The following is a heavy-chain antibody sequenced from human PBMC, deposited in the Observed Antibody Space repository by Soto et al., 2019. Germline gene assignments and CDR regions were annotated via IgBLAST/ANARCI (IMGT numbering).Heavy chain of an antibody. J-gene: IGHJ4*02. V-gene: IGHV3-23*01. CDR3: AKKSGVGATWYFDY. Sequence: PGGSLRLSCVTSRFSFNTFAMSWVRQAPGKGLEWVSALPEIGTNTYYADSVKGRFTISRDNSKNTLFLQINNLRAGDTAVYYCAKKSGVGATWYFDYWGQGTLVTVS. CDR1: RFSFNTFA. D-gene: IGHD1-26*01. CDR2: LPEIGTNT.